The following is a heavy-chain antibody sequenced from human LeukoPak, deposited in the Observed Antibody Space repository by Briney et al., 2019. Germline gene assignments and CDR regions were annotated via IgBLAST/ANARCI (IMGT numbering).Heavy chain of an antibody. J-gene: IGHJ6*03. Sequence: SETLSLTCTVSGGSISSGSYYWSWIRQPAGKGLEWIGRIYTSGSTNYNPSLKSRVTISVDTSKNQFSLKLSSVTAADTAVYYCARGRSGSYDYYYYMDVWGKGTTVTVSS. CDR3: ARGRSGSYDYYYYMDV. D-gene: IGHD1-26*01. V-gene: IGHV4-61*02. CDR1: GGSISSGSYY. CDR2: IYTSGST.